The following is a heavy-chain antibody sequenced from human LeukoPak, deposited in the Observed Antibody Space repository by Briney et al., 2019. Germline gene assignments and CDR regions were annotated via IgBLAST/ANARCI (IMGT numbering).Heavy chain of an antibody. CDR3: ARLGLKLVAGVSLKRSGGHWFDP. CDR1: GYTFTGYY. CDR2: IYFDNSES. J-gene: IGHJ5*02. D-gene: IGHD3-10*01. V-gene: IGHV5-51*01. Sequence: ASVKVSCKASGYTFTGYYMHWVRQMPGKGLEWMGVIYFDNSESIYSPSFQGQVTISADRSTSSVYLQWSALKASDSAIYYCARLGLKLVAGVSLKRSGGHWFDPWGQGTLVTVSS.